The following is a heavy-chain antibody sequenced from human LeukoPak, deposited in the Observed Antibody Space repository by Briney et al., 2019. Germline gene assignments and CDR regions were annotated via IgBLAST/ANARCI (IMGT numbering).Heavy chain of an antibody. J-gene: IGHJ4*02. V-gene: IGHV3-23*01. CDR2: ITGGGGST. CDR3: ATGGSGSASGRFSDY. D-gene: IGHD3-10*01. Sequence: PGGSLRLSCAASGFTFSSYAMSWVRQAPGKGLEWVSAITGGGGSTYSADSVRGRFTISRDNSKNTLYLQMNSLRAEDTAVYYCATGGSGSASGRFSDYWGQGTLVTVSS. CDR1: GFTFSSYA.